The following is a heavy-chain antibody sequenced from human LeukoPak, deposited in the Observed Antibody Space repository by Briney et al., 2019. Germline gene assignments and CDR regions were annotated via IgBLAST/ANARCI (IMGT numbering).Heavy chain of an antibody. D-gene: IGHD2-15*01. Sequence: PSETLSLTCAVYGGSFSGYYWSWIRQPPGKGLEWIGEVNHSGSTNYNPSLKSRVTISVDTSKNQFSLKLSSVTAADTAVYYCARGHCSSGSCYSFVVDFVYFDYWGRGTLVTVSS. V-gene: IGHV4-34*01. J-gene: IGHJ4*02. CDR2: VNHSGST. CDR3: ARGHCSSGSCYSFVVDFVYFDY. CDR1: GGSFSGYY.